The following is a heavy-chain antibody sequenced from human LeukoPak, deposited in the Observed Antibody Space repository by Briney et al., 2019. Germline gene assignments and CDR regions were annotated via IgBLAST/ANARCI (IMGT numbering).Heavy chain of an antibody. CDR2: IYYSGST. D-gene: IGHD3-10*01. V-gene: IGHV4-31*03. CDR1: GGSISSGGYY. CDR3: ARDRASPEYYYYGMDV. J-gene: IGHJ6*02. Sequence: SETLSLTCTVSGGSISSGGYYWSWIRQHPGKGLEWIGYIYYSGSTYYNPSLKSRVTISVDTPKNQFSLKLSSVTAADTAVYYCARDRASPEYYYYGMDVWGQGTTVTVSS.